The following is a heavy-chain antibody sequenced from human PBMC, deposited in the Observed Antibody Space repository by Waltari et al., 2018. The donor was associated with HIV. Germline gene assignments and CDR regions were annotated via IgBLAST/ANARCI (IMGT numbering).Heavy chain of an antibody. CDR1: GGSISSGGYY. D-gene: IGHD3-10*01. CDR2: IQHSGIT. J-gene: IGHJ4*02. V-gene: IGHV4-31*03. Sequence: QVQLQESGPGLVKSSQTLSLTCTVSGGSISSGGYYWNWIRQHPGKGLEWIGYIQHSGITSYHPSLKIRVSISVNTSKNQFSLNLTSVTAADTAVYYCARVSDSYGTVFEYWGQGTLVSVSS. CDR3: ARVSDSYGTVFEY.